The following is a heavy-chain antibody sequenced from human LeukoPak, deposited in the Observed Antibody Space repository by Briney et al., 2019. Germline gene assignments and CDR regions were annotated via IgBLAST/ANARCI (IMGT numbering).Heavy chain of an antibody. J-gene: IGHJ6*02. CDR1: GYTFTSYC. Sequence: GASVKVSCKASGYTFTSYCMHWVRQAPGQGLEWMGIINPSGGSTSYAQKFQGRVTMTRDTSTSTVYMELSSLRSEDTAVYYCARDVATIFGVVIIPSYYYGMDVWGQGTTVTVSS. D-gene: IGHD3-3*01. CDR2: INPSGGST. CDR3: ARDVATIFGVVIIPSYYYGMDV. V-gene: IGHV1-46*01.